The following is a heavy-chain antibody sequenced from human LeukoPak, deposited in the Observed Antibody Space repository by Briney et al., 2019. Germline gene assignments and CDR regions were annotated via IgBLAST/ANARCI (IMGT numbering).Heavy chain of an antibody. CDR3: ARSCKYGYGYFPCNVDL. J-gene: IGHJ2*01. V-gene: IGHV1-18*01. CDR2: ISAYNGNT. Sequence: ASVKVSCKASGGTFSSYAISWVRQAPGQGLEWMGWISAYNGNTNYAQKLQGRVTMTTDTSTSTAYMELRSLRSDDTAVYYCARSCKYGYGYFPCNVDLWGRGTLVTVSS. D-gene: IGHD5-18*01. CDR1: GGTFSSYA.